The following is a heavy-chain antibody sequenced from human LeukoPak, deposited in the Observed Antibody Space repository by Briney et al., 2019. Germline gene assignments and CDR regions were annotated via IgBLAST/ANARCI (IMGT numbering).Heavy chain of an antibody. CDR3: ATLGEYYDSSGYYYN. CDR2: IYYSGST. J-gene: IGHJ4*02. V-gene: IGHV4-59*01. D-gene: IGHD3-22*01. Sequence: SETLSLTCTVSGGSISSYYWSWIRQPPGKGLEWIGYIYYSGSTNYNPSLKSRVTISVDTSKNQFSLKLSSVTAADTAVYYCATLGEYYDSSGYYYNWGQGTLVTVSS. CDR1: GGSISSYY.